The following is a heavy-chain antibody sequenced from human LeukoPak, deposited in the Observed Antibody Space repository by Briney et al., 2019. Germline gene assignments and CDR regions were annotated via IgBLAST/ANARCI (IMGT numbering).Heavy chain of an antibody. J-gene: IGHJ4*02. D-gene: IGHD1-26*01. CDR3: ASYSGSTRKLDY. CDR2: IYYSGSI. Sequence: SETLSLTCTVSGGSISSSSYYWGWIRQPPGKGLEWIGSIYYSGSIYYNPSLKSRVTISVDTSKNQFSLKLSSVTAADTAVYYCASYSGSTRKLDYWGQGTLVTVSS. CDR1: GGSISSSSYY. V-gene: IGHV4-39*07.